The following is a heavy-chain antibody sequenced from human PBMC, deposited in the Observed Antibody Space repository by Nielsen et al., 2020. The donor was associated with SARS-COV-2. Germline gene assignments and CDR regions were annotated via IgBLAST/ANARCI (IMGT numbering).Heavy chain of an antibody. CDR2: INTHNGYT. CDR3: ARGGWDQDY. D-gene: IGHD1-26*01. CDR1: GGTFSSYA. Sequence: ASVKVSCKASGGTFSSYAISWVRQAPGQGLEWMGWINTHNGYTNSAQKFQARVTMTRDTSTGTAFMELRSLRSDDTAVYYCARGGWDQDYWGQGTLVTVSS. V-gene: IGHV1-18*01. J-gene: IGHJ4*02.